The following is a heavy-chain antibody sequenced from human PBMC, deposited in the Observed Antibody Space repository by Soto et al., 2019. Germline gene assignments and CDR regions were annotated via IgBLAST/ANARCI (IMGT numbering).Heavy chain of an antibody. CDR2: INPNSGGT. V-gene: IGHV1-2*02. CDR3: ARAARAYYYDSSGYSF. Sequence: QVQLVQSGAEVKKPGASVKVSCKASGYTFTSYYMHWVRQAPGQGLEWMGIINPNSGGTNYAQKFQGRVTMTRDTSISTAYMELSRLRSDDTAVYYCARAARAYYYDSSGYSFWGQGTLVTVSS. D-gene: IGHD3-22*01. J-gene: IGHJ4*02. CDR1: GYTFTSYY.